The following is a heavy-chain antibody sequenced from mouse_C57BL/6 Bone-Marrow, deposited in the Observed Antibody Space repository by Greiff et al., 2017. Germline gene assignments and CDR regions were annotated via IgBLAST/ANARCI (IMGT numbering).Heavy chain of an antibody. D-gene: IGHD2-1*01. CDR1: GYTFTEYT. Sequence: QVHVKQSGAELVKPGASVKLSCKASGYTFTEYTIHWVKQRSGQGLEWIGWFYPGSGSIKYNEKFKDKATLTADKSSSTVYMELSRLTSEDSAVYFCARHGIYYGNYNWYFDVWGTGTTVTVAS. J-gene: IGHJ1*03. CDR3: ARHGIYYGNYNWYFDV. V-gene: IGHV1-62-2*01. CDR2: FYPGSGSI.